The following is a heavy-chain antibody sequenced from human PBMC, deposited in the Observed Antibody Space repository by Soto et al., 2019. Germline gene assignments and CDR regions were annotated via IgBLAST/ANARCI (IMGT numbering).Heavy chain of an antibody. D-gene: IGHD6-19*01. J-gene: IGHJ4*02. Sequence: GGSLRLSCAASGFTFSSYAMHWVRQAPGKGLEWVAVISYDGSNKYYADSVKGRFTISRDNSKNTLYLQMNSLRAEDTAVYYCARDSVISSGWTDPRGAPVIDYWGQGTLVTVSS. CDR3: ARDSVISSGWTDPRGAPVIDY. CDR2: ISYDGSNK. CDR1: GFTFSSYA. V-gene: IGHV3-30-3*01.